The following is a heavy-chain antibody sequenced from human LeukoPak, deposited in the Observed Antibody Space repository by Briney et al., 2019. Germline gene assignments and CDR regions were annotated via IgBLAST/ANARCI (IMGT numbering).Heavy chain of an antibody. V-gene: IGHV4-59*02. D-gene: IGHD3-10*01. CDR3: ARIGFGEPYHCDS. CDR2: IYYTGTI. CDR1: GYSVSRDF. J-gene: IGHJ4*02. Sequence: SETLSLTCTVSGYSVSRDFWSWIRQSPGKGLEWIGNIYYTGTINYNPSLTSRVTISVDTSKNQFSLKLTSVTAADTGVYYCARIGFGEPYHCDSWGQGTLVTVSS.